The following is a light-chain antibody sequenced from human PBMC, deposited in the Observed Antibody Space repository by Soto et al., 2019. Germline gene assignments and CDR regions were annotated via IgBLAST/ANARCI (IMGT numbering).Light chain of an antibody. V-gene: IGLV2-14*01. J-gene: IGLJ2*01. CDR2: DVS. Sequence: QSALTQPASVSGSPGQSITISCTGTRSDVGGYNDVSWYQQHPGKAPKLMIYDVSNRPSGVSNRFSGSKSGNTASLTISGLQAEDEADYYCSSYTGSSTYVVFGGGTKVTVL. CDR1: RSDVGGYND. CDR3: SSYTGSSTYVV.